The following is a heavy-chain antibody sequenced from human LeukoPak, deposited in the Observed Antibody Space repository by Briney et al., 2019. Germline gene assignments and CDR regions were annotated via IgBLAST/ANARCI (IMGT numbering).Heavy chain of an antibody. CDR1: GFTFSSYA. CDR3: ARAPALRLEAGY. V-gene: IGHV3-30*04. Sequence: GGSLRLSCAAYGFTFSSYAMHWVRQAPGKGLEWVAVISYDGSNKYYADSVKGRFTISRDNSKNTLYLQMNSLRAEDTAVYYCARAPALRLEAGYWGQGTLVTVSS. CDR2: ISYDGSNK. D-gene: IGHD3-16*01. J-gene: IGHJ4*02.